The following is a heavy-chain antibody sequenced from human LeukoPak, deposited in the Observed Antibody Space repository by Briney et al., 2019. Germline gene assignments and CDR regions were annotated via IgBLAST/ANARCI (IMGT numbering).Heavy chain of an antibody. CDR1: GYTFTGYY. J-gene: IGHJ4*02. CDR3: ARDVGEYCSSVSCYASDY. V-gene: IGHV1-2*02. CDR2: INPNSGGT. Sequence: ASVKVSCKASGYTFTGYYMHWVRQAPGQGLEWMGWINPNSGGTNYAQKFQGRVTMTRDTSISTAYMELSRLRSDDTAIYYCARDVGEYCSSVSCYASDYWGQGTLVTVSS. D-gene: IGHD2-2*01.